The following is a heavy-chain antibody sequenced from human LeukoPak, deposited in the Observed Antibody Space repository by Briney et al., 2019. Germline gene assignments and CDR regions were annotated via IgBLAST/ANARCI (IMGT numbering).Heavy chain of an antibody. Sequence: GGSLRLSCAASGFTFSSYAMSWVRQAPGKGLEWVSAMSGSGGTTYTADSVKGRFTISRDNSKNTLYLQMNSLRAEDTAVYYCAKDRRYYYDSSEDYFDYWGQGTLVTVSS. CDR2: MSGSGGTT. J-gene: IGHJ4*02. D-gene: IGHD3-22*01. V-gene: IGHV3-23*01. CDR1: GFTFSSYA. CDR3: AKDRRYYYDSSEDYFDY.